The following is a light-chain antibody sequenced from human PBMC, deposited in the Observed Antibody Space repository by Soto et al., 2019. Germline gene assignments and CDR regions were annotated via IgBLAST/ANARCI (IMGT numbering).Light chain of an antibody. V-gene: IGKV1-5*03. J-gene: IGKJ4*02. CDR3: QQYNTYSP. CDR1: QSISSY. CDR2: KAS. Sequence: DIQMTQSPSTLSASVGDRVTITCRASQSISSYLAWYQQKPGKAPKLLIYKASSLESGVPSRCSGSGSGTEFTLTISSLQPDDFATYYCQQYNTYSPFGGGTKVEIK.